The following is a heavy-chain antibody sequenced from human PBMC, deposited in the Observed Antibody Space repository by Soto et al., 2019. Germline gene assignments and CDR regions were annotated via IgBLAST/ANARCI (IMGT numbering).Heavy chain of an antibody. D-gene: IGHD3-22*01. CDR3: ARHNYDSSGYHHYYYGMDV. CDR1: GVSVSSSYW. V-gene: IGHV4-4*02. Sequence: SETLSLTCAVSGVSVSSSYWWTWVRQTPGKGLEWIGEIYRSGNINYAPSLKSRVTISVDTPKNQFSLKLSSVTAADTAVYYCARHNYDSSGYHHYYYGMDVWGQGTTVTVSS. J-gene: IGHJ6*02. CDR2: IYRSGNI.